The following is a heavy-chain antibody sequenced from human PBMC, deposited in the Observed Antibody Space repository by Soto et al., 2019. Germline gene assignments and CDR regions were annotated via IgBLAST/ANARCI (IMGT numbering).Heavy chain of an antibody. Sequence: GGSLRLSCAASGFTFSSYWMSWVRQAPGKGLEWVANIKQDGSEKYYVDSVKGRFTISRDNAKNSLYLQMNSLRAEDTAVYYCARDPSEGRVGNWFESWGQGTLVTVSS. CDR3: ARDPSEGRVGNWFES. D-gene: IGHD2-2*01. CDR2: IKQDGSEK. J-gene: IGHJ5*01. CDR1: GFTFSSYW. V-gene: IGHV3-7*01.